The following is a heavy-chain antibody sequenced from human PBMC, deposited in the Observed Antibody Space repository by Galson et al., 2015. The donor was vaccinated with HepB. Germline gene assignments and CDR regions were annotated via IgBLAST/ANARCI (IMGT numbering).Heavy chain of an antibody. CDR3: AREDCGGDCYSGY. D-gene: IGHD2-21*02. J-gene: IGHJ4*02. CDR2: INHSGST. CDR1: GGSISSNY. V-gene: IGHV4-34*01. Sequence: SETLSLTCAVYGGSISSNYWSWIRQPPGKGLEWIGEINHSGSTNYNPSLRSRVTMSVDTSKNQFSLKLSSVTAADTAVYYCAREDCGGDCYSGYWGQGTLVTVSS.